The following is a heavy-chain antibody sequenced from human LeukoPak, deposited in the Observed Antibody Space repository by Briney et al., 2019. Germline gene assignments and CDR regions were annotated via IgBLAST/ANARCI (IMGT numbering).Heavy chain of an antibody. J-gene: IGHJ4*02. CDR3: AKDAQRGFDYSNSLEH. Sequence: PGGSLRLSCAASGFTFSHYGMHWVRQAPGKGLEWVAVIWSDGSNQYYADSVKGRFTISRDNFKNTASLQMNSLRAEDTALYYRAKDAQRGFDYSNSLEHWGQGSLVTVSS. CDR2: IWSDGSNQ. CDR1: GFTFSHYG. V-gene: IGHV3-33*06. D-gene: IGHD4-11*01.